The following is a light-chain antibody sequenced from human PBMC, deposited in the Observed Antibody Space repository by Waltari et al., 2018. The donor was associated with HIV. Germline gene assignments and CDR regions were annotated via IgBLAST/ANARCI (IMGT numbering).Light chain of an antibody. CDR3: SSYAGSNNLV. CDR1: SSDVGGYNF. Sequence: QSALTQPPSASGSPGQSVTISCTGTSSDVGGYNFVSWYQQHPGKAPKLMIFEVTKRPSGFPARCSGSKSGNTASLTVSGLQADDEADYYCSSYAGSNNLVFGGGTKLTVL. V-gene: IGLV2-8*01. CDR2: EVT. J-gene: IGLJ2*01.